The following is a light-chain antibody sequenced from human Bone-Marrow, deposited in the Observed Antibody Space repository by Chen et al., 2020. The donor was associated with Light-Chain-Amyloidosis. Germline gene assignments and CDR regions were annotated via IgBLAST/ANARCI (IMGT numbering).Light chain of an antibody. J-gene: IGKJ1*01. CDR2: WAS. CDR1: QTLFYSANYNNY. Sequence: DIVLTQSPDSLAVSLGERATSNCKSSQTLFYSANYNNYLAWYQQKPRQPPKLLIYWASTRESGVPDRFSGSGSGTDFTLTISSLQAEDVAVYYCHQYYNTPWAFGQGTKVEIK. CDR3: HQYYNTPWA. V-gene: IGKV4-1*01.